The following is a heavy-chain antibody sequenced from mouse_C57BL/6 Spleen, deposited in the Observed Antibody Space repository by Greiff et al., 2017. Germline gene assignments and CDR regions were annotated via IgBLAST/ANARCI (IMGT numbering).Heavy chain of an antibody. D-gene: IGHD4-1*01. V-gene: IGHV14-4*01. J-gene: IGHJ4*01. CDR3: TTAELWDGAMDY. CDR2: LAPENGDT. CDR1: GFNIKDDY. Sequence: VQLQQSGAELVRPGASVQLSCTASGFNIKDDYMNWVKQRPEQGLEGIGWLAPENGDTEYDSTFQGKATITAATSSNTAYLQLSILTSEDTAVYYYTTAELWDGAMDYWGQGTSVTVSS.